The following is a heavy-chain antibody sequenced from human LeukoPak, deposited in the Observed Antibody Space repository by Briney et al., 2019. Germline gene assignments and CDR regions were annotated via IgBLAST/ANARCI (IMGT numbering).Heavy chain of an antibody. D-gene: IGHD1-26*01. V-gene: IGHV1-46*01. J-gene: IGHJ4*02. CDR2: INPSGDST. Sequence: ASVKVSCKASGYTFSSNYLHWVRQAPGQGLEWMGLINPSGDSTSYAQKFQGRVTMTTDTFTTTVYMDLSNLRSEDTAVYFCARGSSGSYYNYFDFWGQGTLVTVSS. CDR3: ARGSSGSYYNYFDF. CDR1: GYTFSSNY.